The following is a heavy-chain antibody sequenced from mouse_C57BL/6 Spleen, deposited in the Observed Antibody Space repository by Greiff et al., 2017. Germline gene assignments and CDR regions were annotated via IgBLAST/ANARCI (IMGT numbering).Heavy chain of an antibody. CDR3: AVTTVVGADY. CDR2: INPSSGYT. V-gene: IGHV1-7*01. CDR1: GYTFTSYW. J-gene: IGHJ2*01. D-gene: IGHD1-1*01. Sequence: QVQLQQPGAELVKPGASVKVSCKASGYTFTSYWMHWVKQRPGQGLEWIGYINPSSGYTKYNQKFKDKATLTADKSSSTAYMQLSSLTYEDSAVYYCAVTTVVGADYWGQGTTLTVSS.